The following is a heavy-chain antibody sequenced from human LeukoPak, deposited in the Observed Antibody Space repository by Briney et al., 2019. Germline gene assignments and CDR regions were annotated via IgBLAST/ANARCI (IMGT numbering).Heavy chain of an antibody. CDR2: FYYSGST. Sequence: SETLSLTCTVSGGSISSYYWSWIRHPPGKGLEWIGYFYYSGSTNYNPSLKNRVTISVDTSKYQFSLKLSSVTAADTAVYYCARDYSTVTTFFDYWGQGTLVTVSS. D-gene: IGHD4-17*01. J-gene: IGHJ4*02. V-gene: IGHV4-59*01. CDR1: GGSISSYY. CDR3: ARDYSTVTTFFDY.